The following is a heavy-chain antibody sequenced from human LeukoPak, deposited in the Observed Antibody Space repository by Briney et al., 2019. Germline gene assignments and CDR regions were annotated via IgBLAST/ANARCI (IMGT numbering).Heavy chain of an antibody. D-gene: IGHD2-2*01. J-gene: IGHJ4*02. CDR2: TKYDGSEK. CDR1: GFTFSVYW. CDR3: ARGLDCRSTSCYLDN. V-gene: IGHV3-7*01. Sequence: GGSLRLSCAASGFTFSVYWMAWARQAPGKGLEWVSNTKYDGSEKYYVDSVKGRFTISRDNAKNSLDLQINSLGAEDTAVYYCARGLDCRSTSCYLDNWGQGTLVTVSS.